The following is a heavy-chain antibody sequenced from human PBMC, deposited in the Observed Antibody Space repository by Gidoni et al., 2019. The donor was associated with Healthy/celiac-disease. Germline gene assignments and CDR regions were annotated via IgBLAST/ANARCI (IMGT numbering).Heavy chain of an antibody. CDR3: ARTGYDYGSGEYYYGMDV. D-gene: IGHD3-10*01. CDR1: GGSISSAGYY. V-gene: IGHV4-31*03. CDR2: IYYSGST. Sequence: QVQLQESGPGLVKPSQTLSLTCTVSGGSISSAGYYWSWIRQHPGKGRECIGYIYYSGSTNYNPYIKSRVTISGDTSKNQFSLKLSSVTAADTAVYYCARTGYDYGSGEYYYGMDVWGQGTTVTVSS. J-gene: IGHJ6*02.